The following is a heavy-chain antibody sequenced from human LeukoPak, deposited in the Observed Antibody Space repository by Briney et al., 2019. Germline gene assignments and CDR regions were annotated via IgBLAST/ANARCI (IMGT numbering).Heavy chain of an antibody. V-gene: IGHV3-23*01. J-gene: IGHJ4*02. CDR2: ISGSGGST. CDR1: GFTFSSYG. D-gene: IGHD7-27*01. Sequence: PGGSLRLSCAASGFTFSSYGMSWVRQAPGKGLEWVSAISGSGGSTYYADSVKGRFTISRDASKNTLSLQMNSLRVEDTGTYYCARDLAWGAFDYWGQGILVTVSS. CDR3: ARDLAWGAFDY.